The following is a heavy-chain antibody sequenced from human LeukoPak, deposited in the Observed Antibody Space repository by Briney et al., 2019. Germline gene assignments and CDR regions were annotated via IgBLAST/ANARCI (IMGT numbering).Heavy chain of an antibody. D-gene: IGHD3-16*01. CDR3: TNYDSSDAFDI. Sequence: PGGSLRLSCAASGFTFSNAWMSWVRQAPGKGLEWVGRIKSKTDGCTTDYAAPVKGRFTISRDDSKNTLYLQMKSLKPEDTAVYYCTNYDSSDAFDIWGQGTMVTVSS. V-gene: IGHV3-15*01. J-gene: IGHJ3*02. CDR1: GFTFSNAW. CDR2: IKSKTDGCTT.